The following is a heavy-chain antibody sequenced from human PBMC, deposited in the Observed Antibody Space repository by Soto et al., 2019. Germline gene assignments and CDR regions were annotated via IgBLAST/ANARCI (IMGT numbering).Heavy chain of an antibody. CDR3: ARHPDDYYYYMDV. Sequence: SETLSLTCTVSGVSINSRTHYWGWIRQRPGKGLEWIGSVYYSGSSSYNPSLKSRVNMTVNTSNNLFSLKVTSVTAADQAGYDCARHPDDYYYYMDVWGKGTTVTVSS. V-gene: IGHV4-39*01. J-gene: IGHJ6*03. CDR1: GVSINSRTHY. CDR2: VYYSGSS.